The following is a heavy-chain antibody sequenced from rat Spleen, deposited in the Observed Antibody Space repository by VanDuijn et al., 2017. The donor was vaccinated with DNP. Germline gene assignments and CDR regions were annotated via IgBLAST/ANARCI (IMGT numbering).Heavy chain of an antibody. J-gene: IGHJ4*01. Sequence: EVQLVESGGDLVQPGRSLKVSCVVSGFTFNNYWMSWIRQAPTKGLEWVASISTSGGSTYYRDSVKGRFTISRDNARSTLYLQMNSLRSEDTATYYCVTDYYSSSYYAMDAWGQGTSVTVSS. CDR3: VTDYYSSSYYAMDA. V-gene: IGHV5-31*01. CDR2: ISTSGGST. CDR1: GFTFNNYW. D-gene: IGHD1-2*01.